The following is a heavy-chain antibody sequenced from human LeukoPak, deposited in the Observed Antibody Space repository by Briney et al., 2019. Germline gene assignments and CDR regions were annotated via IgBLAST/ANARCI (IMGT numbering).Heavy chain of an antibody. CDR2: IYHSGST. CDR1: GGSISSGGYS. J-gene: IGHJ3*02. Sequence: TSGTLSLTCAVSGGSISSGGYSWSWIRQPPGKGLEWIGYIYHSGSTYYNPSLKSRVTISVDRSKNQFSLKLSSVTAADTAVYYCARDHFELGAFDIWGQGTMVTVSS. CDR3: ARDHFELGAFDI. D-gene: IGHD3-9*01. V-gene: IGHV4-30-2*01.